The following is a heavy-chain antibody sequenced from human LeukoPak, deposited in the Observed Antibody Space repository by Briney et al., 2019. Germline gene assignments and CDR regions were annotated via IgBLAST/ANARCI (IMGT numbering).Heavy chain of an antibody. CDR1: GFTFSSYA. CDR2: ISYDGSNK. CDR3: AREGVGATRQSYYFDY. D-gene: IGHD1-26*01. Sequence: GRSLRLSCAASGFTFSSYAMHWVRQAPGKGLEWVAVISYDGSNKYYADSVKGRFTISRDNYKKTLYLQMNSLRAEDTAVYYCAREGVGATRQSYYFDYWGQGTLVTVSS. V-gene: IGHV3-30-3*01. J-gene: IGHJ4*02.